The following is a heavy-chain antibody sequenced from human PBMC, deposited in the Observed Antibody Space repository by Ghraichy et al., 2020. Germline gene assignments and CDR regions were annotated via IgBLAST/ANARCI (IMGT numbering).Heavy chain of an antibody. CDR1: GGTFSSYA. V-gene: IGHV1-69*13. J-gene: IGHJ4*02. D-gene: IGHD4-23*01. Sequence: SVKVSCKASGGTFSSYAISWVRQAPGQGLEWMGGITPIFGTANYAQKFQGRVTITADESTRTAYMELSSLRSEDTAVYYCARENVGGNPNFDHWGQGTLVTVSS. CDR3: ARENVGGNPNFDH. CDR2: ITPIFGTA.